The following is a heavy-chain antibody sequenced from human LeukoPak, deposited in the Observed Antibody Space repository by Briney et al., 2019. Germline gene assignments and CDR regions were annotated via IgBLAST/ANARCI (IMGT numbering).Heavy chain of an antibody. CDR1: GYTFTCYY. Sequence: ASVKVSCKASGYTFTCYYMHWVRQAPGQGLEWMGIINPSGGSTSYAQKFQGRVTMTRDTSTSTVYMELSSLRSEDTAVYYCARSGSPYNWFDPWGQGTLVTVSS. CDR2: INPSGGST. CDR3: ARSGSPYNWFDP. V-gene: IGHV1-46*01. D-gene: IGHD3-10*01. J-gene: IGHJ5*02.